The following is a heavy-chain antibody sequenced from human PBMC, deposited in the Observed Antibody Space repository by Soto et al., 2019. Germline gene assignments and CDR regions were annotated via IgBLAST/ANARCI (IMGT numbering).Heavy chain of an antibody. V-gene: IGHV4-4*07. J-gene: IGHJ1*01. D-gene: IGHD5-12*01. CDR1: GGSRIGHS. Sequence: PSVTLSHTCPFAGGSRIGHSWSWIRQPAGKGLEWIGHIYPSGSTSYNPSLRSRVTMSLDTSSNQIFLNLTSVTAADTAVFYCVRGRSYTVYDFWVPRTLVTVSS. CDR2: IYPSGST. CDR3: VRGRSYTVYDF.